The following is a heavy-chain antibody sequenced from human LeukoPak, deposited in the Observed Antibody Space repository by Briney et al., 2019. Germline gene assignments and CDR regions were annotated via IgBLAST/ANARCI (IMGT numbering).Heavy chain of an antibody. J-gene: IGHJ4*02. CDR2: IYYSGST. CDR3: ARRAAVAGRIFDY. V-gene: IGHV4-39*01. D-gene: IGHD6-19*01. CDR1: GGSISSSSYY. Sequence: SETLSLTCTVSGGSISSSSYYWGWIRQPPGKGLEWIGSIYYSGSTYYNPSLKSRVTISVDTSKNQFSLKLSSVTAADAAVYYCARRAAVAGRIFDYWGQGTLVTVSS.